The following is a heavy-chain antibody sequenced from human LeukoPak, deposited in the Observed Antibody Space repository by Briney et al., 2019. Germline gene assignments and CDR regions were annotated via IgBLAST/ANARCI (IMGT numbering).Heavy chain of an antibody. CDR2: INPNSGGT. CDR3: ARDPRWLQGYFQH. CDR1: GYTFTGYY. V-gene: IGHV1-2*06. Sequence: ASVKVSCKASGYTFTGYYMHWVRQAPGQGLEWMGRINPNSGGTNYAQKFQGRVTMTRDTSISTAYMELSRLRPDDTAVYYCARDPRWLQGYFQHWGQGTLVTVSS. D-gene: IGHD5-24*01. J-gene: IGHJ1*01.